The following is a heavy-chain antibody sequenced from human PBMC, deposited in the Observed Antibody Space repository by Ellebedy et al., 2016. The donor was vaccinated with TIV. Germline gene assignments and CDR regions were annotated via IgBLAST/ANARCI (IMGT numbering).Heavy chain of an antibody. D-gene: IGHD3/OR15-3a*01. CDR3: ARDREPAGARYEFQH. J-gene: IGHJ1*01. Sequence: DSVKGRFTILRDDASKTLYLQMNSLRAEDTAVYYCARDREPAGARYEFQHWGQGTLVTVSS. V-gene: IGHV3-7*01.